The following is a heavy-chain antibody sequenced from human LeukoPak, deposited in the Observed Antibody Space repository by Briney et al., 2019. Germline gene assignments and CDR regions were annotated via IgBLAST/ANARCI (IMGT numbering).Heavy chain of an antibody. CDR1: GGSISSSNW. D-gene: IGHD6-13*01. Sequence: SGTLSLTCAVSGGSISSSNWWSWVRQPPGKGLEWIGEIYHSGSTNYNPSLKSRVTISVDKSKNQFSLKLSSVTAADTAVYYCATDLGGQQLVVQGAFDIWGQGTMVTVSS. J-gene: IGHJ3*02. CDR2: IYHSGST. CDR3: ATDLGGQQLVVQGAFDI. V-gene: IGHV4-4*02.